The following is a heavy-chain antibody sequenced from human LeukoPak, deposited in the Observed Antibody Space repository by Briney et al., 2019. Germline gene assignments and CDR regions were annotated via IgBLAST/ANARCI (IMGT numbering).Heavy chain of an antibody. V-gene: IGHV4-34*01. D-gene: IGHD3-3*01. Sequence: SETLSLTCAVYGGSFSGYYWSWIRQPPGKGLEWVGEINHSGSTNYNPSLKSRVTISVDTSKNQFSPKLSSVTAADTAVYYCARRNSITIFGVLIEGWFDPWGQGTLVTVSS. J-gene: IGHJ5*02. CDR2: INHSGST. CDR1: GGSFSGYY. CDR3: ARRNSITIFGVLIEGWFDP.